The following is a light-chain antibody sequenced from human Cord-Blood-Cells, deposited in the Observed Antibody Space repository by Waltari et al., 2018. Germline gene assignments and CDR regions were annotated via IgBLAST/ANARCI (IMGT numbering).Light chain of an antibody. Sequence: SYALTQPPSVSVSPGQTASITCSGVTSGEKYACWYQQKPGQSPVLVIYQDSKRPSGIPERFSGSNSGNTATLTISGTQAMDEADYYCQAWDSSTVVFGGGTKLTVL. CDR1: TSGEKY. CDR3: QAWDSSTVV. V-gene: IGLV3-1*01. J-gene: IGLJ2*01. CDR2: QDS.